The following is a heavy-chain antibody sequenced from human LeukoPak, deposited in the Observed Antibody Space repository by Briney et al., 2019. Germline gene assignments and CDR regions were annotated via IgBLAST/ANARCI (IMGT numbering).Heavy chain of an antibody. CDR1: NYSITSGYF. CDR2: IYHSGTT. V-gene: IGHV4-38-2*02. J-gene: IGHJ4*02. CDR3: ARDGVFHDSDGYSFDY. D-gene: IGHD3-22*01. Sequence: KTSGTLSLTCAVSNYSITSGYFWGWIRQPPGKGLDWIATIYHSGTTYYNPSLRNRVTLFVDTSKNQFSLKLTSLTAADTAVYYCARDGVFHDSDGYSFDYWGQGTLVTVSS.